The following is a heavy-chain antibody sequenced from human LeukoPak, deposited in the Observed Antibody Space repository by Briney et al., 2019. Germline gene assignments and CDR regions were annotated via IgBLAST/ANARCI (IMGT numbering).Heavy chain of an antibody. CDR2: IYSGGST. Sequence: GGSLRLSCAASGFTVSSNYMSWVRQAPGKGLEWVSVIYSGGSTYYPDSVKGRFTISRDNSKNTLYLQMNSLRAEDTAVYYCARHMVRGTGDAFDIWGQGTMVTVSS. CDR3: ARHMVRGTGDAFDI. V-gene: IGHV3-66*04. CDR1: GFTVSSNY. J-gene: IGHJ3*02. D-gene: IGHD3-10*01.